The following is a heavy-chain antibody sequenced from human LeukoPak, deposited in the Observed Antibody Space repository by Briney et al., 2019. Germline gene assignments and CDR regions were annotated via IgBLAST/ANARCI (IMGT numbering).Heavy chain of an antibody. CDR1: GYTFTSYG. CDR2: ISAYNGNT. CDR3: ARDHVIVGDDAFNI. V-gene: IGHV1-18*01. J-gene: IGHJ3*02. D-gene: IGHD3-22*01. Sequence: ASVKVSCKASGYTFTSYGISWVRQAPGQGLEWMGWISAYNGNTNYAQKLQGRVTMTTDTSTSTAYMELRSLRSDDTAVYYCARDHVIVGDDAFNIWGQGTMVTVSS.